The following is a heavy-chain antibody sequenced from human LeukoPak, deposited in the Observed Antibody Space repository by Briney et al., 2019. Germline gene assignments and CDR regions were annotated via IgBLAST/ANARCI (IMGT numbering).Heavy chain of an antibody. CDR1: GGSISSSSYY. CDR2: IYRSGTS. V-gene: IGHV4-39*01. Sequence: SETLSLTCTVSGGSISSSSYYWGWIRQPPGKGLEWIGNIYRSGTSHYNPSLKSRVTLSIDTSKNQISLMLSSVTAADTAVYYCARVRYFDSTGYYYDFDYWGQGTLVTVSS. D-gene: IGHD3-22*01. CDR3: ARVRYFDSTGYYYDFDY. J-gene: IGHJ4*02.